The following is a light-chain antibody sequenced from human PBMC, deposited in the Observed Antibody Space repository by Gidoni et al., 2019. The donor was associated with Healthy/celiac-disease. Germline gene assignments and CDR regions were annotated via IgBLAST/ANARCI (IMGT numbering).Light chain of an antibody. J-gene: IGKJ3*01. CDR3: MQALQTPGT. V-gene: IGKV2-28*01. CDR1: QSLLHSNGYNY. CDR2: LGS. Sequence: DIVMTQSPLSLPVTPGEPASISCRSSQSLLHSNGYNYLDWYLQKPGQSPQLLIYLGSNRASGVPDRCSGSGSDTDFTLKISRVEAEDVGVYYCMQALQTPGTFGPGTKVDI.